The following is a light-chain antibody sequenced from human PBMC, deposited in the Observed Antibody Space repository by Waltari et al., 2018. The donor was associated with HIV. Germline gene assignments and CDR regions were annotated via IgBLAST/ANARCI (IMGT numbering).Light chain of an antibody. CDR1: NIRRNS. CDR3: QVWDRGYKEAV. J-gene: IGLJ2*01. V-gene: IGLV3-21*02. Sequence: SYVLSPAPSISVAPGQTATISCGNIRRNSAQWYRQKPGRAPLLVVLDDVDRSSGIPARFSGARSGERVTLTISGVEAGDKADYYCQVWDRGYKEAVFGGGT. CDR2: DDV.